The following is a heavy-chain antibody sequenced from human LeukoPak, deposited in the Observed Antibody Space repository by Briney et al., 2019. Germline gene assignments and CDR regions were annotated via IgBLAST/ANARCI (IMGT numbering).Heavy chain of an antibody. CDR1: GVSISGFY. Sequence: SQTLCLTCTVSGVSISGFYWSWIRQPPGTGLEWIAYMYNSGRTNYNPALKSRVTISIDTSKNQFSLKLSSLTAADTAIYYCARGIESYGDYGYWGQGILVTVSS. V-gene: IGHV4-59*01. CDR2: MYNSGRT. D-gene: IGHD4-17*01. J-gene: IGHJ4*02. CDR3: ARGIESYGDYGY.